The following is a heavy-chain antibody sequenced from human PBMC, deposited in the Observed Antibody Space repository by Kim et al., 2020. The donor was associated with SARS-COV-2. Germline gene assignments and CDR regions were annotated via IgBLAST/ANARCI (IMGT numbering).Heavy chain of an antibody. J-gene: IGHJ4*02. CDR2: IVVGSGNT. CDR3: AAGDCGGDCRLDFDY. Sequence: SVKVSCKASGFTFTSSAMQWVRQARGQRLEWIGWIVVGSGNTNYAQKFQERVTITRDMSTSTAYMELSSLRSEDTAVYYCAAGDCGGDCRLDFDYWGQGTLVTVSS. V-gene: IGHV1-58*02. CDR1: GFTFTSSA. D-gene: IGHD2-21*02.